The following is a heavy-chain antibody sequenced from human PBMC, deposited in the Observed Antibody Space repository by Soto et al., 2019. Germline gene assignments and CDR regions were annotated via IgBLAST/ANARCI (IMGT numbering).Heavy chain of an antibody. V-gene: IGHV1-8*01. Sequence: QVQLVQSGAEVKTPGASVMVSCKASGYTFTKYDMNWVRQAPGQGLEWMGWMNPTSGNTGYAQKFQGRLTMTWDTAIGIAHMELSSLRNEDTAVYYCARSDGHTFNWLDSWGQGTLVTVSA. CDR3: ARSDGHTFNWLDS. CDR1: GYTFTKYD. J-gene: IGHJ5*01. CDR2: MNPTSGNT. D-gene: IGHD2-2*02.